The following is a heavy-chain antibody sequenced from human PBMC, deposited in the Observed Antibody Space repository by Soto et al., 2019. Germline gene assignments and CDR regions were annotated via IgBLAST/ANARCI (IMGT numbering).Heavy chain of an antibody. V-gene: IGHV4-30-2*01. Sequence: QLQLQESGSGLVKPSQTLSLTCAVSGGSISSGGYSWSWIRQPPGKGLEWIGYSYHSVSTYYNPSLKSRVIISVDMYKNQFYLKLSSVTAADTAVYYCARYHTLLPGGYFEYWGQCTLFTVSS. CDR3: ARYHTLLPGGYFEY. CDR1: GGSISSGGYS. J-gene: IGHJ4*02. D-gene: IGHD3-22*01. CDR2: SYHSVST.